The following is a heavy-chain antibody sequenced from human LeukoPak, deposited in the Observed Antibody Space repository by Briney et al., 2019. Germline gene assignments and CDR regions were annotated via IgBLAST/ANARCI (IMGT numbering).Heavy chain of an antibody. J-gene: IGHJ4*02. D-gene: IGHD3-22*01. CDR2: IYYSGST. Sequence: SETLSLTCTVSGGSISSGGYYWSWIRQHPGKGLEWIGYIYYSGSTYYNPSLKSRVTISVDTSKNQFSLKPSSVTAADTAVYYCATFYDSSGYYHDYWGQGTLVTVSS. CDR3: ATFYDSSGYYHDY. CDR1: GGSISSGGYY. V-gene: IGHV4-31*03.